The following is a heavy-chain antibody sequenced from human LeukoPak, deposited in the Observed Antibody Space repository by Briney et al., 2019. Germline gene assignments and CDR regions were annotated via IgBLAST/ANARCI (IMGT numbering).Heavy chain of an antibody. J-gene: IGHJ6*03. Sequence: GGSLRLSCAASGFTFDDYTMHWVRQAPGKGLEWVSLISWDGASTYYADSVKGRFTISRDNSKNSLYLQMNSLRTEDTALYYCAKDMASALNDYGDAYYFYYYMDVWGKGTTVTVSS. D-gene: IGHD4-17*01. V-gene: IGHV3-43*01. CDR1: GFTFDDYT. CDR3: AKDMASALNDYGDAYYFYYYMDV. CDR2: ISWDGAST.